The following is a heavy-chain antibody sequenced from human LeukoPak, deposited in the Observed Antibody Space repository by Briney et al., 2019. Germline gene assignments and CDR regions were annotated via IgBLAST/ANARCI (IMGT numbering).Heavy chain of an antibody. CDR1: GGSFSGYY. CDR3: ARATTYFYGSVTYDWFDP. V-gene: IGHV4-34*01. J-gene: IGHJ5*02. D-gene: IGHD3-10*01. Sequence: ESSETLSLTCAVYGGSFSGYYWSWIRQPPGKGLEWIGEINHSGSTNYNPSLKSRVTISVDTSKNQFSLKLSSVTAADTAMYYCARATTYFYGSVTYDWFDPWGQGTLVTVSS. CDR2: INHSGST.